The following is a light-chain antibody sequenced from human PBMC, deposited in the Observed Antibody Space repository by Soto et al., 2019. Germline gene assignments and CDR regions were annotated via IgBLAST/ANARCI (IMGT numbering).Light chain of an antibody. CDR2: KAS. CDR3: QQIGSYPFT. J-gene: IGKJ3*01. CDR1: QTISSW. V-gene: IGKV1-5*03. Sequence: DIQMTQSPSTLSGSVGDRVTITCRASQTISSWLAWYQQKPGKAPKLLIYKASTLKSGVPSRFSGSGSGTDFTLTISSLQPEDFATYYCQQIGSYPFTFGPGTKVDIK.